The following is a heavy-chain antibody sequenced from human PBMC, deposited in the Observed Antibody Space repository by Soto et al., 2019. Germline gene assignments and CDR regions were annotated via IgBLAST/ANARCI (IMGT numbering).Heavy chain of an antibody. J-gene: IGHJ4*02. Sequence: QVQLVESGGGVVQPGRSLRLSCAASGFTFSSYGMHWVRQAPGKGLEWVAVISYDGSNKYYADSVKGRFTISRDNSKNTLYLQMNSLRAEDTAVYYCAKDRNVFDYWGQGTLVTVSS. V-gene: IGHV3-30*18. CDR2: ISYDGSNK. CDR1: GFTFSSYG. CDR3: AKDRNVFDY. D-gene: IGHD1-1*01.